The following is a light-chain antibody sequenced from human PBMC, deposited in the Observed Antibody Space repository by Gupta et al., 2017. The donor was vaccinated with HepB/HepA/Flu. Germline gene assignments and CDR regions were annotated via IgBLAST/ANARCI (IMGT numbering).Light chain of an antibody. CDR2: KNN. Sequence: QPVLTLPPSASGTPGPRVTISCSGSSSNIGSHYVDWYQQHPVTAPKLLIYKNNQRPSGGPDRFSGAKSGTSASVPISGLRSVDEADYYCAAWEHSLRTYVFGTGTYITVL. CDR1: SSNIGSHY. CDR3: AAWEHSLRTYV. V-gene: IGLV1-47*01. J-gene: IGLJ1*01.